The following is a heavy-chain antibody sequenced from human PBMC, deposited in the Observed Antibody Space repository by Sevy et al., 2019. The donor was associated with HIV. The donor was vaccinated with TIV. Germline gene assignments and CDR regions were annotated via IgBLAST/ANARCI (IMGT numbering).Heavy chain of an antibody. CDR3: ARDDDYMDV. J-gene: IGHJ6*03. Sequence: GGSLRLSCAASGFTCSSYSMNWVRQAPGKGLEWVSYISSSSTIYYADSVKGRFTISRDNAKNSLYLQMNSLRDEDTAVYYCARDDDYMDVWGKGTTVTVSS. V-gene: IGHV3-48*02. CDR1: GFTCSSYS. CDR2: ISSSSTI.